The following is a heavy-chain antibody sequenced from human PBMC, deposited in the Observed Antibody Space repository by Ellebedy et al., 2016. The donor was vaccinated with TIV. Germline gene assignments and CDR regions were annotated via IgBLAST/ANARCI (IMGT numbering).Heavy chain of an antibody. Sequence: GESLKISXKGSGYSFTSYWIGWVRQMPGKGLEWMGIIYPGDSDTRYSPSFQGQVTISADKSISTAYLQWSSLKASDTAMYYCARPYYYGSGSSEGYGMDVWGQGTTVTVSS. CDR3: ARPYYYGSGSSEGYGMDV. D-gene: IGHD3-10*01. V-gene: IGHV5-51*01. J-gene: IGHJ6*02. CDR2: IYPGDSDT. CDR1: GYSFTSYW.